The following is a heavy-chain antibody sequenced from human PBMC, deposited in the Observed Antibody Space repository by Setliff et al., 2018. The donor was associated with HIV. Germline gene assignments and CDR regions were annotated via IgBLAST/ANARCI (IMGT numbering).Heavy chain of an antibody. CDR2: IYTNGYT. Sequence: SETLSLTCSVSGGSISGGSYYWTWIRQPAGKGPEWIGHIYTNGYTNYNPSLKSRVTISVDTSKNQFSLRLTSVTAADTAVYYCARAPPGIQNDAFDVWGQGTMVTVSS. J-gene: IGHJ3*01. CDR1: GGSISGGSYY. CDR3: ARAPPGIQNDAFDV. V-gene: IGHV4-61*09.